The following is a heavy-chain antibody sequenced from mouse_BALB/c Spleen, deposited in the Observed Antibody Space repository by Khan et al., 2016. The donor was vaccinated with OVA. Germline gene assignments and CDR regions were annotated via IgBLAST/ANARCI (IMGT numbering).Heavy chain of an antibody. J-gene: IGHJ3*01. CDR1: GFAFSSYD. D-gene: IGHD2-10*01. CDR2: ISGTGIYT. CDR3: ARPSYYGNPWFTY. Sequence: EVELVESGGGLVKPGGSLKLSCAPSGFAFSSYDMSWVRQTPEKRLEWVATISGTGIYTYYPDSVKGRFTISRDNARNTLYLQMSSLRSEDTALYHCARPSYYGNPWFTYWGQGTLVTVSA. V-gene: IGHV5-9*02.